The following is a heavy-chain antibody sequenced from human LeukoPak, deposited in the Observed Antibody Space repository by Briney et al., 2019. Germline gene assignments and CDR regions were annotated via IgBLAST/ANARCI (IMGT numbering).Heavy chain of an antibody. Sequence: SETLSLXCAVYGGSFSGYYWSWIRQPPGKGLESIGEINHSGSTNYNPSLKSRVTISVDTSKNQFSLKLSSVTAADTAVYYCARVQYDFWSGYFLDFDYWGQGTLVTVSS. CDR1: GGSFSGYY. J-gene: IGHJ4*02. CDR3: ARVQYDFWSGYFLDFDY. D-gene: IGHD3-3*01. CDR2: INHSGST. V-gene: IGHV4-34*01.